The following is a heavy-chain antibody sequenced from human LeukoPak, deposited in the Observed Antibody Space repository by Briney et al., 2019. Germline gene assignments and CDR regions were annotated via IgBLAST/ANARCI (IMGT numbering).Heavy chain of an antibody. D-gene: IGHD2-21*02. CDR2: VHSSGGT. Sequence: SETLCLTCTVSGGSMTGYYWAWIRQPPGKRLEWMGYVHSSGGTKYSPSLKSRVTVSIDMSKNQCSLNLRSVTAADSAAYYWTKLSDCGADCYGRPHWFDPWGEGSLATVSS. J-gene: IGHJ5*02. CDR1: GGSMTGYY. CDR3: TKLSDCGADCYGRPHWFDP. V-gene: IGHV4-59*08.